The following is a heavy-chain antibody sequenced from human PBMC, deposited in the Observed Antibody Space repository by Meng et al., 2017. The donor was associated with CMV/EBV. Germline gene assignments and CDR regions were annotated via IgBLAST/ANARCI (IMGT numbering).Heavy chain of an antibody. V-gene: IGHV1-69*05. CDR2: IIPIFGTA. J-gene: IGHJ6*02. Sequence: SVKVSCKASGGTFSSYAISWVRQAPGQGLEWMGGIIPIFGTANYAQKFQGRVTITTDESASTAYMELSSLRSEDTAVYYCATDPDIVVVPAAIGYYYYYGMDVWGQGTTVTVSS. D-gene: IGHD2-2*01. CDR3: ATDPDIVVVPAAIGYYYYYGMDV. CDR1: GGTFSSYA.